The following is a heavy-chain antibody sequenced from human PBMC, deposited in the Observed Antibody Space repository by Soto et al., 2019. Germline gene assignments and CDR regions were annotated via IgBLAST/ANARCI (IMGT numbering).Heavy chain of an antibody. Sequence: EVQLVESGGGLVKPGGSLRLSCAASGFTFSSYSMNWVRQAPGKGLEWVSSISSSSSYIYYADSVKGRFTISRDNAKNSLYLQMNSLSAEDTAVYYCARNIVGTTVTTYFQHWGQGTLVTVSS. V-gene: IGHV3-21*01. J-gene: IGHJ1*01. CDR2: ISSSSSYI. CDR3: ARNIVGTTVTTYFQH. D-gene: IGHD4-17*01. CDR1: GFTFSSYS.